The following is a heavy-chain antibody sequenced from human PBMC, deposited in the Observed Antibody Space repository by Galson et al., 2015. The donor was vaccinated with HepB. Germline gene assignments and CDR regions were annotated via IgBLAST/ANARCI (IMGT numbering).Heavy chain of an antibody. Sequence: LSLTCTVSGGSIRNGNYFWSWIRQPAGKGLEWIGRIHTNGDTYYSPSLTSRVTISLDTSKNQVSLNLNSVTAADTAVYYCAREVGGYGELDYWGQGTLVTVSS. V-gene: IGHV4-61*02. J-gene: IGHJ4*02. CDR1: GGSIRNGNYF. CDR3: AREVGGYGELDY. D-gene: IGHD3-16*01. CDR2: IHTNGDT.